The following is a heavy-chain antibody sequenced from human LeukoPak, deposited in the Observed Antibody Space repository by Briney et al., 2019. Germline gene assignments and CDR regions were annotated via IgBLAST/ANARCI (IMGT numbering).Heavy chain of an antibody. CDR2: INHGGST. CDR1: GGSFSGYY. J-gene: IGHJ4*02. Sequence: SETLSLTCAVYGGSFSGYYWSWIRQPPGKGLEWIGEINHGGSTNYNPSLKSRVTISVDTSKNQFSLKLSSVTAADTAVYYCARRIAAAGMYYWGQGTLVTVSS. V-gene: IGHV4-34*01. D-gene: IGHD6-13*01. CDR3: ARRIAAAGMYY.